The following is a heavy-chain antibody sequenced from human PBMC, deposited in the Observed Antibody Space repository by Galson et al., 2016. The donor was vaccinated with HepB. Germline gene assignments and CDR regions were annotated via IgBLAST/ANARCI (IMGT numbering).Heavy chain of an antibody. CDR2: ISYDGNQK. CDR1: RFDFRNHD. V-gene: IGHV3-30*03. CDR3: ARDLPTDEVSCGGLCPPAY. D-gene: IGHD4-23*01. J-gene: IGHJ4*02. Sequence: SLRLSCAGSRFDFRNHDIHWVRQAPGKGLEWVAVISYDGNQKEYVDSVEGRFIISRDDSKNTVYLQINSLRIDDTGMFYCARDLPTDEVSCGGLCPPAYWGQGTLVTVSS.